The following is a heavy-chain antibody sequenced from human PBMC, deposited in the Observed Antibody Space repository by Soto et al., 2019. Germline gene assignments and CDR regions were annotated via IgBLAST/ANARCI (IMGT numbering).Heavy chain of an antibody. V-gene: IGHV3-23*01. J-gene: IGHJ4*02. D-gene: IGHD3-22*01. CDR1: GFTFSSYA. CDR2: ISGSGGST. CDR3: AKDPSPMIVVGGFDY. Sequence: GGSLRLSCAASGFTFSSYAMSWVRQAPGKGLEWVSAISGSGGSTYYADSVKGRFTISRDNSKNTLYLQMNSLRAEDTAVYYCAKDPSPMIVVGGFDYWGQGTLVTSPQ.